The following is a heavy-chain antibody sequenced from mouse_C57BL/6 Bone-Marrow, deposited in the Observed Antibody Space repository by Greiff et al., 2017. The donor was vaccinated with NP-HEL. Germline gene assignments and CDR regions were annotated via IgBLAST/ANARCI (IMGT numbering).Heavy chain of an antibody. V-gene: IGHV1-54*01. CDR3: ARFSSYYYGSSYSYWYFDV. CDR2: INPGSGGT. D-gene: IGHD1-1*01. Sequence: VQLVESGAELVRPGTSVKVSCKASGYAFTNYLIEWVKQRPGQGLEWIGVINPGSGGTNYNEKFKGKATLTADKSSSTAYMQLSSLTSEDSAVYFCARFSSYYYGSSYSYWYFDVWGTGTTVTVSS. CDR1: GYAFTNYL. J-gene: IGHJ1*03.